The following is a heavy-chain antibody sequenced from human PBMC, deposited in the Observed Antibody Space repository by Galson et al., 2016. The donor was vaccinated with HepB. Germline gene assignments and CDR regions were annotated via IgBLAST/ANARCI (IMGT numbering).Heavy chain of an antibody. Sequence: SVKVSCKASGGTFSKSAINWVRQAPGQGLEWLGWISAYNQNTDFEKSLQGRVTMTRDTSTSTAYTELRSLRSDDTAVYYCVRDTGDQRLVQAFDVWGQGTLVTVS. CDR1: GGTFSKSA. CDR2: ISAYNQNT. J-gene: IGHJ3*01. CDR3: VRDTGDQRLVQAFDV. D-gene: IGHD6-19*01. V-gene: IGHV1-18*01.